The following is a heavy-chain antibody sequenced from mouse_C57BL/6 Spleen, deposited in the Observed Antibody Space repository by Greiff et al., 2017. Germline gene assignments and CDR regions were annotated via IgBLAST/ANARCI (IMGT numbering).Heavy chain of an antibody. CDR1: GYTFTSYW. Sequence: QVQLQQPGAELVRPGSSVKLSCKASGYTFTSYWMHWVKQRPIQGLEWIGNIDPSDSETHYNQKFKDKATLTVDKSSSTAYMQLSSLTSEDSAVYYCATSGYGNYLYYFDYWGQGTTLTVSS. V-gene: IGHV1-52*01. CDR2: IDPSDSET. D-gene: IGHD2-10*02. CDR3: ATSGYGNYLYYFDY. J-gene: IGHJ2*01.